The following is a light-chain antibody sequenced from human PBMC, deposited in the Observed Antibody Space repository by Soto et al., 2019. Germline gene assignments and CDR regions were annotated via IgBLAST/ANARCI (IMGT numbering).Light chain of an antibody. V-gene: IGKV3-20*01. J-gene: IGKJ1*01. Sequence: EIVLTQSPGTLSLYQGERATLSCRASQSVTSSYLAWYQQKPGQAPRLLIYGASSRATGIPDRFSGSGSGTDFTLTISRLEPEDFAVYYCQQYGRSPPRTFDQGTKVEIK. CDR2: GAS. CDR1: QSVTSSY. CDR3: QQYGRSPPRT.